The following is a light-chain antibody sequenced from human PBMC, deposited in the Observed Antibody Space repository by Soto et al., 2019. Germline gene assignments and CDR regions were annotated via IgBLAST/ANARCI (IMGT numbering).Light chain of an antibody. CDR3: SSYTTNNTPV. Sequence: QSVLTQPASVSGSPGQSITISCTGTSSDVGRYNYVSWYQQHPGKAPKLIISDVNRRPSGVSNRFSGSKSGDTASLTISGLHAEDEADYHCSSYTTNNTPVFGGGTKLTVL. V-gene: IGLV2-14*03. CDR1: SSDVGRYNY. J-gene: IGLJ2*01. CDR2: DVN.